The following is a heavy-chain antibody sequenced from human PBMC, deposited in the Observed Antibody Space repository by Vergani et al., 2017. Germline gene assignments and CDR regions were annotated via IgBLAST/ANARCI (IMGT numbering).Heavy chain of an antibody. CDR3: ARGALWWLWQIDS. V-gene: IGHV4-4*08. CDR1: GDSMHPYY. J-gene: IGHJ4*02. Sequence: QVQLQESCPGLVKPSETLSLTFSGSGDSMHPYYWPWVRQPPWKGLEGIGYNYDSGDTKYKPSLKSRVTMSLETSKNQFSLNLYSVTAADTAVYYCARGALWWLWQIDSWGQGTLVTVSS. CDR2: NYDSGDT. D-gene: IGHD2-21*01.